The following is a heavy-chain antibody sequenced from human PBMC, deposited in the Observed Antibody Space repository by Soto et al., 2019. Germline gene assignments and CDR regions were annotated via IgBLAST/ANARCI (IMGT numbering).Heavy chain of an antibody. J-gene: IGHJ4*02. D-gene: IGHD3-3*01. V-gene: IGHV3-15*01. Sequence: GGFLRLSCAASGCTFSNAWMRWVRQAPGKGLEWVGRIQSKTDGGTTDYAAPVKGRFTISRDDSKNTLYLQMNSLKTEDTAVYYCTTRRSSHTYYDFWSGYYPNSWGQGPLVTVSS. CDR2: IQSKTDGGTT. CDR1: GCTFSNAW. CDR3: TTRRSSHTYYDFWSGYYPNS.